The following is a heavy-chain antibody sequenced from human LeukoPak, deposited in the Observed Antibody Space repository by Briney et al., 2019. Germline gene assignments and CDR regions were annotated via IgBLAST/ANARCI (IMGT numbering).Heavy chain of an antibody. CDR2: ITGSGGST. CDR3: ARDERLLSFLK. V-gene: IGHV3-23*01. Sequence: GGSLRPSCAASGFTFSNYGLSWVRQAPGKGLEWASGITGSGGSTYYADSVKGRFTISRDNSKNTLYLQMNSLRAEDTAIYYCARDERLLSFLKWGQGTLVTVSS. D-gene: IGHD3-3*01. CDR1: GFTFSNYG. J-gene: IGHJ4*02.